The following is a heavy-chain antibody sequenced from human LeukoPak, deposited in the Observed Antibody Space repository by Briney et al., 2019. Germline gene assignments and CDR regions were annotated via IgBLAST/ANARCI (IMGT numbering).Heavy chain of an antibody. CDR1: GGSFSGYN. Sequence: SETLSLTCAVYGGSFSGYNWNWIRQPPGKGLEWIGEINHSGSTNYNPSLKSRVTISAATSKNQFSLRLSSVTAADTAVYYCARYSPLSSGWFHDAFDIWGQGTMVTVSS. CDR2: INHSGST. D-gene: IGHD6-19*01. CDR3: ARYSPLSSGWFHDAFDI. V-gene: IGHV4-34*01. J-gene: IGHJ3*02.